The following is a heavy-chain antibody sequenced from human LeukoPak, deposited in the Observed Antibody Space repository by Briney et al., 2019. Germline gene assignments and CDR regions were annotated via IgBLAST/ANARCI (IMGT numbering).Heavy chain of an antibody. CDR1: GGSFSGYY. J-gene: IGHJ6*02. CDR3: ARGNIVLMVYAIPPYGMDV. D-gene: IGHD2-8*01. CDR2: INHSGST. Sequence: SETLSLTCAVYGGSFSGYYCSWIRHPPWKGLQLSGEINHSGSTNYNPSLKSRVTISVDTSKNQFSLKLSSVTAADTAVYYCARGNIVLMVYAIPPYGMDVWGQGTTVTVSS. V-gene: IGHV4-34*01.